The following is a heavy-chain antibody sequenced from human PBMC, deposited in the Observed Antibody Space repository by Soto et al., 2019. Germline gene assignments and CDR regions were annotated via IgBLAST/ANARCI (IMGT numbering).Heavy chain of an antibody. CDR1: GFTFSSYA. D-gene: IGHD1-26*01. Sequence: EVQLLESGGGLVQPGGSLRLSCAASGFTFSSYAMSWVRQAPGKGLEWVSAISGSGGSTYYADSVKGRFTISRDNSKNTLYLQMNSLRAEDTAVYYCAKDPLELGYYYYGMDVWGQGTTVTVSS. CDR2: ISGSGGST. CDR3: AKDPLELGYYYYGMDV. V-gene: IGHV3-23*01. J-gene: IGHJ6*02.